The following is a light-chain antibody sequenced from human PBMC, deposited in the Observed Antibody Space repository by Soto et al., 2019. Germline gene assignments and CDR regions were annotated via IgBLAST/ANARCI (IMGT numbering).Light chain of an antibody. J-gene: IGKJ4*01. CDR3: QQRHSAPLT. CDR1: QSISSH. CDR2: APS. V-gene: IGKV1-39*01. Sequence: QMTQSPSSLFASVGDRVTITCRASQSISSHLNWYQQKVGQTPRLLIYAPSTLQSEVPPRFSGSGCGTEFTLTISGLQREDFATYYCQQRHSAPLTFGGGTKIQI.